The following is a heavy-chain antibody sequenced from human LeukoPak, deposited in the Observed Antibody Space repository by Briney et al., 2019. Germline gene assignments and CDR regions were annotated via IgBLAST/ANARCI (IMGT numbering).Heavy chain of an antibody. Sequence: PGGSLTLSCAASGFTFSSYAMSWVRQAPGKGLEWVSGSGSGGTIYYADSVKGRFTISRDNSKNTLYLQMNSLRAEDTAVYYCAKDFWSGYYPNYWGQGTLVTVSS. CDR1: GFTFSSYA. CDR3: AKDFWSGYYPNY. J-gene: IGHJ4*02. D-gene: IGHD3-3*01. CDR2: SGSGGTI. V-gene: IGHV3-23*01.